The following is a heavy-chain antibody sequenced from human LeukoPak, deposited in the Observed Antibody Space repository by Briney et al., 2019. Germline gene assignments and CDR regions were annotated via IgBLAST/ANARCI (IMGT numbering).Heavy chain of an antibody. J-gene: IGHJ4*02. V-gene: IGHV4-59*01. CDR2: IYYSGST. CDR1: GGTISSYY. Sequence: SETLPLTCTVSGGTISSYYWSWIRQPPGKGLEWIGYIYYSGSTNYNPSLKSRVTISVDTSKNQFSLKLSSVTAADTAVYYCARGGRFPCDYWGQGTLVTVSS. CDR3: ARGGRFPCDY. D-gene: IGHD2-21*01.